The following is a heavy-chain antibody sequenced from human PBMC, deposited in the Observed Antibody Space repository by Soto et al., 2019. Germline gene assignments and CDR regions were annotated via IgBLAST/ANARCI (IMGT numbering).Heavy chain of an antibody. CDR2: INTGNGNT. CDR3: ARLRYNWNDDAFDI. CDR1: GYSFTTYA. V-gene: IGHV1-3*04. Sequence: GASVKVSCKASGYSFTTYAMHWVRQAPGQRLEWMAWINTGNGNTKYSQKFQDRVTITRDTSASTAYMELSSLRSEDTAVYYCARLRYNWNDDAFDIWGQGTMVTVSS. D-gene: IGHD1-1*01. J-gene: IGHJ3*02.